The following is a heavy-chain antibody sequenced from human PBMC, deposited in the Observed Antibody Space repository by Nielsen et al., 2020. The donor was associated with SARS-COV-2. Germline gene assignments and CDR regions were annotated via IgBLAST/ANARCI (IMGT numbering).Heavy chain of an antibody. D-gene: IGHD6-19*01. CDR3: ARAQGGGWQWLGQDRWFDP. CDR2: IKHDGSEK. V-gene: IGHV3-7*01. Sequence: GESLKISCTTSGCSFGDYGLTWVRQAPGKGLEWVANIKHDGSEKYYVDSVKGRFTISRDNAKNSLYLQMNSLRAEDTAVYYCARAQGGGWQWLGQDRWFDPWGQGTLVTVSS. CDR1: GCSFGDYG. J-gene: IGHJ5*02.